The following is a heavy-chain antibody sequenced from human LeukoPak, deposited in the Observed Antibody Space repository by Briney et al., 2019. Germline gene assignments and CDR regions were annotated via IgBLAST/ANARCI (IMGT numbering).Heavy chain of an antibody. Sequence: GGSLRLSCAASGFTFSSYERNWVRQAPGKGLEWVSYISSSGSTIYYADSVKGRFTISRDNAKNSLYLQMNSLRAEDTAVYYCARDSRYSSTTDYWGQGTLVTVSS. CDR2: ISSSGSTI. J-gene: IGHJ4*02. CDR1: GFTFSSYE. CDR3: ARDSRYSSTTDY. D-gene: IGHD6-13*01. V-gene: IGHV3-48*03.